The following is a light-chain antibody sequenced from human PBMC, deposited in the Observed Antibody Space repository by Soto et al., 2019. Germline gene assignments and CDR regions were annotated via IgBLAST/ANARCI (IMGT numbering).Light chain of an antibody. J-gene: IGKJ2*01. Sequence: EIVMTQSPATLSVSPGKRATVSCRASQTVSSNLAWYQQKPGQAPRLLIHGASTRATGVPARFSGSGSGTEFTLTISSLQSEDFAVYYCQQYHNWPPQYTFGQGTKLQMK. CDR2: GAS. CDR3: QQYHNWPPQYT. V-gene: IGKV3-15*01. CDR1: QTVSSN.